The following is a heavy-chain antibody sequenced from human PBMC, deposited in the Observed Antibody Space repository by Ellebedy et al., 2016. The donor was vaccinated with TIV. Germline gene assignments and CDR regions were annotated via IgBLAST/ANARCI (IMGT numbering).Heavy chain of an antibody. CDR1: GGSVSSNHW. J-gene: IGHJ4*02. D-gene: IGHD3-22*01. V-gene: IGHV4-4*02. CDR3: GRYYDSSGGSFFDY. CDR2: IFHSGST. Sequence: MPGGSLRLSCAVSGGSVSSNHWWSWVRQPPGKGLEWIGAIFHSGSTNYNPSLKSRVTISVDKSKNQFSLKLTSVTAADTAVYYCGRYYDSSGGSFFDYWGQGTLVTVSS.